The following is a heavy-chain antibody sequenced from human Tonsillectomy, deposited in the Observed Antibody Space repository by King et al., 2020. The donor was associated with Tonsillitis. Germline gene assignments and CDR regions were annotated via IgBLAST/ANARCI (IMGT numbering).Heavy chain of an antibody. CDR3: ARDGGGYYDSSGYYYDPNFDY. D-gene: IGHD3-22*01. CDR2: IKQDGSEK. Sequence: VQLVESGGGLVQPGGSLRLSCAASGFTVSSYWMSWVRQAPGKGLEGVANIKQDGSEKYYVDSVKGRLTISRDNAKNSLFLQMNSLRAEDTAVYYCARDGGGYYDSSGYYYDPNFDYWGQGTLVTVSS. V-gene: IGHV3-7*03. J-gene: IGHJ4*02. CDR1: GFTVSSYW.